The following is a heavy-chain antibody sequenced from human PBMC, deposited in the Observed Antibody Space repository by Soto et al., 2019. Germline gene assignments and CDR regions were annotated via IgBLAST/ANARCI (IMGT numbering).Heavy chain of an antibody. D-gene: IGHD3-16*01. CDR3: ARLEGANRYNWFDP. V-gene: IGHV1-18*01. J-gene: IGHJ5*02. CDR1: GYTFTSYG. CDR2: ISAYNGNT. Sequence: ASVKVSCTASGYTFTSYGISWVRQAPGQGLEWMGWISAYNGNTNYAQKLQGRVTMTTDTSTSTAYMELRSLRSDDTAVYYCARLEGANRYNWFDPWGQGTLDTVSS.